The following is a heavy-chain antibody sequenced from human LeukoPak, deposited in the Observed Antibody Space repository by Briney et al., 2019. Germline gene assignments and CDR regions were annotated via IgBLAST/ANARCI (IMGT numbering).Heavy chain of an antibody. V-gene: IGHV4-4*07. CDR1: GASVTSHH. D-gene: IGHD3-22*01. CDR3: TRDESSRDDSGGYHF. J-gene: IGHJ2*01. Sequence: SETLSLTCAVSGASVTSHHWAWIRQPAGKGLEWVGRVLFSGSTNYNPSLRSRVAVSIDKSKNELSLTLRSVSVADTAVYYCTRDESSRDDSGGYHFWGRGVLVTVSS. CDR2: VLFSGST.